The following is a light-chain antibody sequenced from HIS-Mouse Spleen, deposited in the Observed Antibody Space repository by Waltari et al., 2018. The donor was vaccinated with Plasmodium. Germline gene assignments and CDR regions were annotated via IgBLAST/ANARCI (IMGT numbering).Light chain of an antibody. J-gene: IGKJ3*01. V-gene: IGKV3-15*01. CDR1: QSVSSN. CDR3: QQYNNWSFT. Sequence: EIVMTQSPATLSVSPGERATLSCRASQSVSSNLAWYQQKPGQAPMLLIYGASTRATGIPARFSGSGSGTEFTLTISSQQSEDFAVYYCQQYNNWSFTFGPGTKVDIK. CDR2: GAS.